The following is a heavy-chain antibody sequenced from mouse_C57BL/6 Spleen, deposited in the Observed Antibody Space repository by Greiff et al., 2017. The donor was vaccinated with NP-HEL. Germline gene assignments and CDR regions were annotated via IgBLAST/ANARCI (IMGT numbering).Heavy chain of an antibody. CDR2: IHPHSGST. CDR1: GYTFTSYW. J-gene: IGHJ1*03. V-gene: IGHV1-64*01. D-gene: IGHD1-1*01. CDR3: APREFITSVRGYFDV. Sequence: VQLQQPGAELVKPGASVKLSCKASGYTFTSYWMHWVKQRPGQGLEWIGMIHPHSGSTNYNEKFNIKATLTVDKSSSTAYMQLSSLTSEDSAVYYCAPREFITSVRGYFDVWGTGTTVTVSS.